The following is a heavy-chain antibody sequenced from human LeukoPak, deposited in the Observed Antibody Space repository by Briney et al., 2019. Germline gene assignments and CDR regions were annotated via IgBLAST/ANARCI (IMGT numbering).Heavy chain of an antibody. CDR1: GGTFSSYA. Sequence: GASVKVSCKASGGTFSSYAISWVRQAPGQGLEWMGGIIPIFGTANYAQKFQGRVTITADESTSTAYMELSSLRSEDTAVYYCARALGAVYCGGDCYSGLGYWGQGTLVTVSS. CDR2: IIPIFGTA. D-gene: IGHD2-21*01. CDR3: ARALGAVYCGGDCYSGLGY. V-gene: IGHV1-69*13. J-gene: IGHJ4*02.